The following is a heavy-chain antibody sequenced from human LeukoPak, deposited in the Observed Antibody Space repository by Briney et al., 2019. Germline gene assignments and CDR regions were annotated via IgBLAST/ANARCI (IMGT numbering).Heavy chain of an antibody. J-gene: IGHJ6*02. CDR2: INHCGTT. Sequence: PSETLSLTCAVFGVHFSGYYWSWIRQPPGKGLEGIGEINHCGTTNSNPSLKSRVTISVDTSKNQFSLKLSSLSAADTAVYYCARVPFGGDLGGRYYYYGMDVWGQGTTVTVSS. CDR1: GVHFSGYY. V-gene: IGHV4-34*01. CDR3: ARVPFGGDLGGRYYYYGMDV. D-gene: IGHD2-21*02.